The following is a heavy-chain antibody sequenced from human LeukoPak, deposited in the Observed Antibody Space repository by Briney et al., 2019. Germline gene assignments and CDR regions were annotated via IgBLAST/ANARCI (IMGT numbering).Heavy chain of an antibody. CDR3: ARHSDVIGAI. J-gene: IGHJ4*02. Sequence: GESLKISFKASGYTFTHQWIGWVRQKSGSGLEWRGIIYPRDSDNRYSRSFQGHVSISADTSINTAYLEWSRLEASDTAIYYCARHSDVIGAIWGQGTLVTVSS. CDR2: IYPRDSDN. D-gene: IGHD3-10*01. CDR1: GYTFTHQW. V-gene: IGHV5-51*01.